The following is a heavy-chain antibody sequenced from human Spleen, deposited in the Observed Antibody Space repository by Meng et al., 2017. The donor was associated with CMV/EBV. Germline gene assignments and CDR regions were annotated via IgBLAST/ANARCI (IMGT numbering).Heavy chain of an antibody. CDR1: GYSFASSW. CDR2: IYPSDSDT. CDR3: ARQSRSGLLAYYFDY. J-gene: IGHJ4*02. Sequence: GESLKISCKGSGYSFASSWIGWVRQMPGKGLEWMGIIYPSDSDTRYSPSFQGQVTISADKSINTAYLQWTGLKASDTAMYYCARQSRSGLLAYYFDYWGQGTRVTVSS. D-gene: IGHD3-3*01. V-gene: IGHV5-51*01.